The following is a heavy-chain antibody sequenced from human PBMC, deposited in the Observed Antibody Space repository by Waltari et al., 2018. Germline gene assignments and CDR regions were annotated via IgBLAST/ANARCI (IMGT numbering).Heavy chain of an antibody. D-gene: IGHD6-13*01. CDR1: GYSISSGYY. CDR3: ASSYSSSPLYFDY. CDR2: IYHSGST. Sequence: QVQLQESGPGLVKPSETLSLTCAVSGYSISSGYYWGCIRQPPGKGLEWIGSIYHSGSTYYNPSLKSRVTISVDTSKNQFSLKLSSVTAADTAVYYCASSYSSSPLYFDYWGQGTLVTVSS. V-gene: IGHV4-38-2*01. J-gene: IGHJ4*02.